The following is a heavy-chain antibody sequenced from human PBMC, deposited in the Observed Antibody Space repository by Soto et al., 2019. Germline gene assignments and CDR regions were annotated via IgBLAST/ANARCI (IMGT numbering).Heavy chain of an antibody. CDR1: GFNFRSYG. Sequence: PLRVSCAASGFNFRSYGIHWVRQAPGKGLERVAVIWYDGSNKYYADSVKGRFTISRDNSKNTLYLQMNSLRAEDTAVYYCARGGGELELRKYYYYYYMDVWGKGTTVTVSS. CDR2: IWYDGSNK. V-gene: IGHV3-33*08. CDR3: ARGGGELELRKYYYYYYMDV. D-gene: IGHD1-7*01. J-gene: IGHJ6*03.